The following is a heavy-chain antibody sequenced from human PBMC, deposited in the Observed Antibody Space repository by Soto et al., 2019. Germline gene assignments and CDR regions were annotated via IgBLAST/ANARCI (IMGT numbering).Heavy chain of an antibody. D-gene: IGHD2-21*01. CDR2: IKSLTAGGTA. V-gene: IGHV3-15*01. CDR3: TKTFYSDRFFDY. Sequence: GGSLRLSCAVSGFTFSSAWMSWVRQAPGKGLEWVGRIKSLTAGGTADYAAPVQGRFTISRDDSKNTLYLQMNSLKTEDTAVYYCTKTFYSDRFFDYWGQGTLVTVSS. CDR1: GFTFSSAW. J-gene: IGHJ4*02.